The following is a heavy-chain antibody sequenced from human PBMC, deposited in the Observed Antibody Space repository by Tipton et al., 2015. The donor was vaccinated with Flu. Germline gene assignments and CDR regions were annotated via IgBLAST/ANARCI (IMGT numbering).Heavy chain of an antibody. CDR2: INHSGST. CDR1: GGSFSGYY. CDR3: ATPWSKLELRS. D-gene: IGHD1-7*01. V-gene: IGHV4-34*01. J-gene: IGHJ5*02. Sequence: TLSLTCAVYGGSFSGYYWSWIRQPPGKGLEWIGEINHSGSTYYNPSLKSRVTISVDTSKNQFSLKLSSVTAADTAVYYCATPWSKLELRSWGQGTLVTVSS.